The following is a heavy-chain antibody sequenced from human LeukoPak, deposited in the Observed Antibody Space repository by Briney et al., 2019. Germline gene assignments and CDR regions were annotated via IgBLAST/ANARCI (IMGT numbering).Heavy chain of an antibody. D-gene: IGHD4-23*01. V-gene: IGHV4-4*09. CDR2: ISPSGST. J-gene: IGHJ2*01. Sequence: SETLSLTCTVSGGSINSYYWSWIRQPPRKGLDWIGCISPSGSTNYNPSLESRVTISVDTSKNHFSLRLTSVTAADTAVYYCATDYGGNSDWYFDLWGRGTLVTVSS. CDR1: GGSINSYY. CDR3: ATDYGGNSDWYFDL.